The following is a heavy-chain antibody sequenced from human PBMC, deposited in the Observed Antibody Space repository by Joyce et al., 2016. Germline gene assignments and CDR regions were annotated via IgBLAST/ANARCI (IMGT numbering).Heavy chain of an antibody. D-gene: IGHD2-2*02. V-gene: IGHV3-30*03. J-gene: IGHJ4*02. CDR3: TRSSRTGYTAGWPDFDY. Sequence: QVPLLESGGGVAQPGRSLRLSCAASEFAFSSHAMHWVRQAPGKGLGWVAVMSYDGSHKYYADSVRGRFTISRDNSQNTLYLQMNSLRVEDTAVYYCTRSSRTGYTAGWPDFDYWGQGTLVTVSS. CDR1: EFAFSSHA. CDR2: MSYDGSHK.